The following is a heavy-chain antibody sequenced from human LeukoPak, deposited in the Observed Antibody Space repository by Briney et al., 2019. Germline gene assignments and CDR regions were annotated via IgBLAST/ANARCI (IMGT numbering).Heavy chain of an antibody. J-gene: IGHJ4*02. Sequence: GGSLRLSCAASGFTFSSYSMNWVRQAPGKGLEWVSSISSSSSYIYYADSVKGRFTISRDNAKNSLYLQMNSLRAEDTAVYYCARDGVREMATIDYWGQGTLVTVSS. CDR3: ARDGVREMATIDY. V-gene: IGHV3-21*01. D-gene: IGHD5-24*01. CDR2: ISSSSSYI. CDR1: GFTFSSYS.